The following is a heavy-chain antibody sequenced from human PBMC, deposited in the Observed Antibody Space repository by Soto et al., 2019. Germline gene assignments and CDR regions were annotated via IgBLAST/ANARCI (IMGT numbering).Heavy chain of an antibody. Sequence: GGSLRLSCAASGFTFSSYGMHWVRQAPGKGLEWVAVIWYDGSNKYYADSVKGRFTISRDNSKNTLYLQMNSLRAEDTAVYYCARGPDLGELSLFAYWGQGTLVTVSS. CDR2: IWYDGSNK. CDR1: GFTFSSYG. J-gene: IGHJ4*02. V-gene: IGHV3-33*01. D-gene: IGHD3-16*02. CDR3: ARGPDLGELSLFAY.